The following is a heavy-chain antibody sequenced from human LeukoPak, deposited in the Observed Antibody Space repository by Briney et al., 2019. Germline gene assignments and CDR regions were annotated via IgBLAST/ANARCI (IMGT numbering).Heavy chain of an antibody. V-gene: IGHV3-30*03. CDR3: TRQSVRGVMVYGMDV. D-gene: IGHD3-10*01. CDR2: ISYDGSNK. Sequence: GGSLRLSCAASGFTFSSYGMHWVRQAPGKGLEWVAVISYDGSNKYYADSVKGRFTISRDNSKNTLYLQMNSLKTEDTAVYYCTRQSVRGVMVYGMDVWGKGTTVTVSS. CDR1: GFTFSSYG. J-gene: IGHJ6*04.